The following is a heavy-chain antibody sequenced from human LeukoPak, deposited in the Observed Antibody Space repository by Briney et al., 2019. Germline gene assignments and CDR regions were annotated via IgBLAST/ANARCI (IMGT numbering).Heavy chain of an antibody. D-gene: IGHD4-17*01. CDR2: INHSGST. CDR3: AAMTTVTIFDS. J-gene: IGHJ4*02. V-gene: IGHV4-34*01. CDR1: GGSFSGYY. Sequence: SETLSLTCAVYGGSFSGYYWSWIRQPPGKGLEWIGEINHSGSTNYNPSLKSRVTISVDTSKNQFSLKLSSVTAADTAIYYCAAMTTVTIFDSWGQGTLLTVSS.